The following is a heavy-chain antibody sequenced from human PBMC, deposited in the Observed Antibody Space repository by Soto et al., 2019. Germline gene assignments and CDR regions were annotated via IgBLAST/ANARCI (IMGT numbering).Heavy chain of an antibody. Sequence: GGSLRLSCAASGFTFSNYDMHWVRQAPGKGLEWVSVISNRGDTHYADSVRGRFSLSRDISDNTLHLQMNNLRVEDTAVYYCAREPRYCRGGSCSITGDAYDIWGQGTMVTVSS. CDR3: AREPRYCRGGSCSITGDAYDI. V-gene: IGHV3-66*01. J-gene: IGHJ3*02. D-gene: IGHD2-15*01. CDR2: ISNRGDT. CDR1: GFTFSNYD.